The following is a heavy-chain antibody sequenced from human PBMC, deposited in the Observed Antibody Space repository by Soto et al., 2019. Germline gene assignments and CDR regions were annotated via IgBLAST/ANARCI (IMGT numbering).Heavy chain of an antibody. V-gene: IGHV3-7*01. J-gene: IGHJ6*02. CDR1: GFTFSTYW. D-gene: IGHD3-22*01. Sequence: GGSLRLSCAASGFTFSTYWMTWVRQAPGKGLEWVANINQDGSQKYYVDSVEGRFTISRDNARNSLYLQLNSLRAEDTAVYYCAREGYYIDYGMDVWGQGTTVTVSS. CDR3: AREGYYIDYGMDV. CDR2: INQDGSQK.